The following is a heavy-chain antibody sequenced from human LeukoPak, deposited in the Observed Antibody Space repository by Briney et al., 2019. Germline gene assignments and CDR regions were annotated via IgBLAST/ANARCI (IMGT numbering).Heavy chain of an antibody. J-gene: IGHJ6*03. Sequence: ASVKVSCKASGYTFTSYYMHWGRQAPGQGLEWMGIINPSGGSISYAQKFQGRVTMTRDMSTSTVYMELSSLRSEDTAVYYCARDMAYSSSQDPGYLCYMDVWGKGTTVTVSS. CDR1: GYTFTSYY. V-gene: IGHV1-46*01. D-gene: IGHD6-13*01. CDR2: INPSGGSI. CDR3: ARDMAYSSSQDPGYLCYMDV.